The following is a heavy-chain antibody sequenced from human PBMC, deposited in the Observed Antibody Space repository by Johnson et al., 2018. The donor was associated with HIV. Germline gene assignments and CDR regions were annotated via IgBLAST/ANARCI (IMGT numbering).Heavy chain of an antibody. Sequence: VQLVESGGGVVQPGRSLRLSCAASRFTFSSYSMHWVRQAPGKGLEWVAVISFDGSNKYYADSVKGRFTISRDNSKNTLYLQMNSLRTEDTAVYYCANEYFDIWGQGTMVTVSS. J-gene: IGHJ3*02. CDR1: RFTFSSYS. V-gene: IGHV3-30-3*02. CDR3: ANEYFDI. CDR2: ISFDGSNK.